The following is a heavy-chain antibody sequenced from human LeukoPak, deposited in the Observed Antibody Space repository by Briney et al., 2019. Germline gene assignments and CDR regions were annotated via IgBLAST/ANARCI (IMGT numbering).Heavy chain of an antibody. Sequence: PGESLRLSCAASGFTFSSYGMHWVRQAPGKGLEWVAVISYDGSNKYYADSVKGRFTISRDNSKNTLYLQMNSLRAEDTTVYYCAKATHRAVAGLDYWGQGTLVTVSS. J-gene: IGHJ4*02. D-gene: IGHD6-19*01. V-gene: IGHV3-30*18. CDR1: GFTFSSYG. CDR3: AKATHRAVAGLDY. CDR2: ISYDGSNK.